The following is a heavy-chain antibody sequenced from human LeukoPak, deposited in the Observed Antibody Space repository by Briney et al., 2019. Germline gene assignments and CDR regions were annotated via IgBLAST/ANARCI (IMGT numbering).Heavy chain of an antibody. Sequence: PSQTLSLTCTVSGGSISSRGYYWGWIRQPPGQGLEWIGSIYYSGSTYYNPSLKSRVTISIDTSRNQFSLKLSSVTAADTAVYYCARMRVPIQLWWKSDAFDIWGQGTMVTVSS. CDR1: GGSISSRGYY. D-gene: IGHD5-18*01. J-gene: IGHJ3*02. CDR2: IYYSGST. CDR3: ARMRVPIQLWWKSDAFDI. V-gene: IGHV4-39*07.